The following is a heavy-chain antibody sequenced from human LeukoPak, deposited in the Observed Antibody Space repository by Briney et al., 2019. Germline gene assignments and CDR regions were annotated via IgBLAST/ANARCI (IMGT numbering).Heavy chain of an antibody. V-gene: IGHV4-34*01. Sequence: SETLSLTCAISDEPFSGYYWGWIRQPPGKGLELIGEINRNGNTDYNPSLKSRVSMSIDTSKKHFFLKLKSVTAADTAVYYCATGYGDFRVEGRYFYSWGQGTLVTVSS. J-gene: IGHJ4*02. CDR2: INRNGNT. D-gene: IGHD4-17*01. CDR3: ATGYGDFRVEGRYFYS. CDR1: DEPFSGYY.